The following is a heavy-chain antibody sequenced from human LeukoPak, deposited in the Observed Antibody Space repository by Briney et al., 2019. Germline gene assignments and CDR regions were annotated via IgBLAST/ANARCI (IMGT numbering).Heavy chain of an antibody. D-gene: IGHD3-10*01. Sequence: GGSLGLSCAASGFTVSSNYMSWVRQAPGKGLEWVSVIYSGGSTYYADSVKGRFTISRDNAKNSLYLQMNSLRAEDTALYHCARVANYYGSGSYLIDYWGQGTLVTVSS. J-gene: IGHJ4*02. CDR2: IYSGGST. CDR1: GFTVSSNY. V-gene: IGHV3-53*01. CDR3: ARVANYYGSGSYLIDY.